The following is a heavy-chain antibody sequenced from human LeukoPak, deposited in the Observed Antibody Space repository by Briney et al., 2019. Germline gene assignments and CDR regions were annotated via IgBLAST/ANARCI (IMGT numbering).Heavy chain of an antibody. CDR1: GFTFSSYA. Sequence: PGGSLRLSCAASGFTFSSYAMSWVRQAPGKGLEWVSAISGSGGSTYYADSVKGRFTISRGNSKNTLYLQMNSLRAEDTAVYYCAKKKGIQLWTHFDYWGQGTLVTVSS. D-gene: IGHD5-18*01. CDR3: AKKKGIQLWTHFDY. J-gene: IGHJ4*02. CDR2: ISGSGGST. V-gene: IGHV3-23*01.